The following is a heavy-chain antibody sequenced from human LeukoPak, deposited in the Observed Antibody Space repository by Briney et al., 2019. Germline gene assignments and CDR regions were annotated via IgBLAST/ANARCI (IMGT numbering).Heavy chain of an antibody. V-gene: IGHV3-7*01. Sequence: PGGSLRLSCIASGFTLNQHSMSRVRQAPVKGLEWVASIRPDGSAVFYVDSVKGRFTFSRDNAKNSLDLQMNSLRAEDTAVYYCARFGLPYSIDLWGQGTMVTVSS. J-gene: IGHJ6*02. CDR2: IRPDGSAV. CDR3: ARFGLPYSIDL. CDR1: GFTLNQHS. D-gene: IGHD3/OR15-3a*01.